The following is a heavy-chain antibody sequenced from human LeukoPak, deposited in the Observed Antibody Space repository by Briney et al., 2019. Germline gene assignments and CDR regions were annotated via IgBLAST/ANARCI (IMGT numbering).Heavy chain of an antibody. J-gene: IGHJ4*02. CDR1: GYTFTSYA. Sequence: GASVKVSCKASGYTFTSYAMHWVRQAPGQRLEWMGWINAGNGNTKYSQKFQGRVTITRDTSASTAYMELSSLRSEDTAVYYCARYYTMVRGVFFDYWGQGTLVTVSS. CDR3: ARYYTMVRGVFFDY. D-gene: IGHD3-10*01. V-gene: IGHV1-3*01. CDR2: INAGNGNT.